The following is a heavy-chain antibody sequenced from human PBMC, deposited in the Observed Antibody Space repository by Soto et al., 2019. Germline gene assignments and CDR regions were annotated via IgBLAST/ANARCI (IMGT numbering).Heavy chain of an antibody. Sequence: GGSLRLFCAASGFTFSSYWMSWVRQAPGKGLEWVANIKQDGSEKYYVDSVKGRFTISRDNAKNSLYLQMNSLRAEDTAVYYCARVLGYCSGGSCYHTLYYYYYMDVWGKGTTVTVSS. CDR3: ARVLGYCSGGSCYHTLYYYYYMDV. J-gene: IGHJ6*03. D-gene: IGHD2-15*01. CDR2: IKQDGSEK. CDR1: GFTFSSYW. V-gene: IGHV3-7*01.